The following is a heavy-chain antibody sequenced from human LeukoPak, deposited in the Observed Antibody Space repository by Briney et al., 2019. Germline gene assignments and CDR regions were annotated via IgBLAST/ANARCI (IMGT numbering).Heavy chain of an antibody. CDR3: ARTHSDQPESYYYYGMGV. V-gene: IGHV1-69*13. CDR1: GGTFISYA. CDR2: IIPIFGTA. Sequence: SVKVSCKASGGTFISYAISWVRQAPGQGLEWMGGIIPIFGTANYAQKFQGRVTIIADESTRTAYMELSSLRSEDTAVYYCARTHSDQPESYYYYGMGVWGQGTTVTVSS. D-gene: IGHD2-2*01. J-gene: IGHJ6*02.